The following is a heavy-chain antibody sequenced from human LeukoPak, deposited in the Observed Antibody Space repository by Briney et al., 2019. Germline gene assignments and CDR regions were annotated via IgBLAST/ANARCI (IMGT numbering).Heavy chain of an antibody. J-gene: IGHJ4*02. V-gene: IGHV4-39*07. CDR3: ARDPPHYYGSSGYPDY. CDR2: IYYSGST. Sequence: SETLSLTCAVSGGSISSSSYYWGWIRQPPGKGLEWIGSIYYSGSTYYNPSLKSRVTISVDTSKNQFSLKLSSVTAADTAVYYCARDPPHYYGSSGYPDYWGQGTLVTVSS. CDR1: GGSISSSSYY. D-gene: IGHD3-22*01.